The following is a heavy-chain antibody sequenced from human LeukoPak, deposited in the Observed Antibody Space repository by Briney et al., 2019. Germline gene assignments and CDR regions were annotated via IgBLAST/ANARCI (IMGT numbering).Heavy chain of an antibody. Sequence: SVKVSCKASGGTFSSYAISWVRQAPGQGLEWMGGIIPIFGTASYAQKFQGRVTITADESTSTAYMELSSLRSEDTAVYYCARGYCSSTSCFIQHWGQGTLVTVSS. CDR3: ARGYCSSTSCFIQH. V-gene: IGHV1-69*13. D-gene: IGHD2-2*01. J-gene: IGHJ1*01. CDR1: GGTFSSYA. CDR2: IIPIFGTA.